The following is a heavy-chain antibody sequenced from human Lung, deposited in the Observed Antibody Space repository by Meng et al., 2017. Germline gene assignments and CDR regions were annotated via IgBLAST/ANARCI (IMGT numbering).Heavy chain of an antibody. J-gene: IGHJ4*02. D-gene: IGHD4-17*01. CDR1: GFTFSTHW. CDR2: ITGYGSST. CDR3: ARGGVTTDD. V-gene: IGHV3-74*01. Sequence: EVRLLEAGGGLVRPGGSLRRACAASGFTFSTHWMHWVRQAPGKGLEWVSRITGYGSSTIYADSVQGRFTMSRDNAKNTLSLQMNSLRAEDTAVYYCARGGVTTDDWGQGTLVTVSS.